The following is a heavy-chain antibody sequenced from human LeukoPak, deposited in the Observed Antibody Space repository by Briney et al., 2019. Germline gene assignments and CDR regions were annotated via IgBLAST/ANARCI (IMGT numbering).Heavy chain of an antibody. V-gene: IGHV4-38-2*02. J-gene: IGHJ4*02. CDR1: AYSISSAYY. CDR2: IYHSGST. CDR3: ARMGMGATAYFDY. D-gene: IGHD1-26*01. Sequence: NPSETLSLTCTVSAYSISSAYYWGWIRQSPGKGLEWIASIYHSGSTYYNPSLKSRVTISVDTSKNQFSLKLSSATAADTAVYYCARMGMGATAYFDYWGQGTLLTVSS.